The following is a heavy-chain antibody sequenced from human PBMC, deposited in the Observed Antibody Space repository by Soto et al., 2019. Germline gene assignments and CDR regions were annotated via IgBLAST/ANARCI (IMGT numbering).Heavy chain of an antibody. Sequence: PGGSLRLSCAASGFTFSSYGMHWVRQAPGKGLEWVAVIWYDGSNKYYADSVKGRFTISRDNSKDTLYLQMNSLRAEDTAVYYCARDNFEGAYDYWGQGTLVTVSS. D-gene: IGHD3-16*01. V-gene: IGHV3-33*01. CDR1: GFTFSSYG. CDR2: IWYDGSNK. J-gene: IGHJ4*02. CDR3: ARDNFEGAYDY.